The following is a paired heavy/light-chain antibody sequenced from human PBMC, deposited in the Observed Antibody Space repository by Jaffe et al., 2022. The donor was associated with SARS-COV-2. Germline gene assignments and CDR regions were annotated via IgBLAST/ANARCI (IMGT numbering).Light chain of an antibody. Sequence: QSVLTQPPSASGTPGQRVTISCSGSSSNIGSNTVNWYQQLPGTAPKLLIYSNNQRPSGVPDRFSGSKSGTSASLAISGLQSEDEADYYCAAWDDSLNGPGVVFGGGTKLTVL. CDR3: AAWDDSLNGPGVV. J-gene: IGLJ2*01. V-gene: IGLV1-44*01. CDR2: SNN. CDR1: SSNIGSNT.
Heavy chain of an antibody. D-gene: IGHD3-16*02. CDR2: ISSSGSTI. V-gene: IGHV3-11*01. CDR1: GFTFSDYY. CDR3: ARDQSIVAFDI. J-gene: IGHJ3*02. Sequence: QVQLVESGGGLVKPGGSLRLSCAASGFTFSDYYMSWIRQAPGKGLEWVSYISSSGSTIYYADSVKGRFTISRDNAKNSLYLQMNSLRAEDTAVYYCARDQSIVAFDIWGQGTMVTVSS.